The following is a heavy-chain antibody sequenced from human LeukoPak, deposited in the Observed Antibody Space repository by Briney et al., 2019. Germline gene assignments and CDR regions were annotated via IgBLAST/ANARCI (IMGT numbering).Heavy chain of an antibody. CDR3: ARDKQLVTDY. J-gene: IGHJ4*02. Sequence: GGPLRLSFAASGFTFISYSMTGFRQAPGKGLKWVSYISSSSSTIYYADSVKGRFTISRDNAKNSLYLQMNSLRAEDTAVYYCARDKQLVTDYWGQGTLVTVSS. CDR2: ISSSSSTI. V-gene: IGHV3-48*04. D-gene: IGHD6-6*01. CDR1: GFTFISYS.